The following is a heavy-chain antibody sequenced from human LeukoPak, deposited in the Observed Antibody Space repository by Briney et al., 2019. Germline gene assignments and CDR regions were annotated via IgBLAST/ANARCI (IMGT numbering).Heavy chain of an antibody. CDR2: ISGSGANT. D-gene: IGHD6-13*01. V-gene: IGHV3-23*01. Sequence: GGSLRLSCAASGFTFDDYGMSWVRQAPGKGLEWVSAISGSGANTYYADSLKGRFTISRDNSKNTLYLQMNGLRAEDTAVYYCAKVPRAAGTDYWGQGTLVTVSS. J-gene: IGHJ4*02. CDR3: AKVPRAAGTDY. CDR1: GFTFDDYG.